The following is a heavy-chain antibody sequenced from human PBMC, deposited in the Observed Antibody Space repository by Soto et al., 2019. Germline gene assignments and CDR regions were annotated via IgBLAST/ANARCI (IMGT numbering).Heavy chain of an antibody. V-gene: IGHV4-39*01. D-gene: IGHD6-13*01. CDR1: GGSISSSSYY. Sequence: SETLSLTCTVSGGSISSSSYYWGWIRQPPGKGLEWIGSIYYSGSTYYNPSLKSRVAISVDTSKNQFSLKLSSVTAADTAVYYCARHVKQQLVHLPYNWFDPWGQGTLVTVSS. J-gene: IGHJ5*02. CDR2: IYYSGST. CDR3: ARHVKQQLVHLPYNWFDP.